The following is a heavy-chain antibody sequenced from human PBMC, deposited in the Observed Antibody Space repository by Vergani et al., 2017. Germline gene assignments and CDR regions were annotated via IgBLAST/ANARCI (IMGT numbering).Heavy chain of an antibody. CDR3: ARIGPYFHDSRIDY. Sequence: QLQLQESGSGLVKPSQTLSLTCTVSGGSLSSVGYSWSWIRQTPGKGLEWIAYIYHSGSTSYNPSLKSRVSMSVETSKNQFSLNLRSVTAADTAIYYCARIGPYFHDSRIDYWGQGRLVTVSS. J-gene: IGHJ4*02. CDR1: GGSLSSVGYS. D-gene: IGHD3-22*01. CDR2: IYHSGST. V-gene: IGHV4-30-2*05.